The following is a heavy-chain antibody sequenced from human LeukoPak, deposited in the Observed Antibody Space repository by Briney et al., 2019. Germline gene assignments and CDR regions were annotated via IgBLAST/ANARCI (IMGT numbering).Heavy chain of an antibody. V-gene: IGHV4-59*12. Sequence: SETLSLTCTVSGGSISSYYWSWIRQPPGKGLEWIGYIYYSGSTNYNPSLKSRVTISVDTSKNQFSLKLSSVTAADTAVYYCARGGYQLLSYYYYGMDVWGQGTTVTVSS. D-gene: IGHD2-2*01. CDR2: IYYSGST. CDR1: GGSISSYY. J-gene: IGHJ6*02. CDR3: ARGGYQLLSYYYYGMDV.